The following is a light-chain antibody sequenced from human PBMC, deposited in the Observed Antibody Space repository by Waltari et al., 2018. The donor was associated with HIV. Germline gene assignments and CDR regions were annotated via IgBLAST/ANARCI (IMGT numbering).Light chain of an antibody. CDR3: GTWDSSLSAFV. V-gene: IGLV1-51*01. J-gene: IGLJ1*01. Sequence: QSVLTQPPSVSAAPGQRVTISCPGSSSTIGNNYVSWYHKLPRTAPKLLIYDNNKRPSGIPDRFSASKSGTSATLAITGLQTGDEADYYCGTWDSSLSAFVFGTGTTVTVL. CDR1: SSTIGNNY. CDR2: DNN.